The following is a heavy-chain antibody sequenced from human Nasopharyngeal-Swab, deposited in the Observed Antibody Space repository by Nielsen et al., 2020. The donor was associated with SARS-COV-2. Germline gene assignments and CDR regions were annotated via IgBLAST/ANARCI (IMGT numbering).Heavy chain of an antibody. D-gene: IGHD2-8*01. CDR2: IGTAGDT. Sequence: GESLEISCAASGFTFSSYDMHWVRQAKGKGLEWVSTIGTAGDTYYPGSVKGRFTISRENAKSSLYLQMNSLRAGDTAVYYCARDKWADAFDIWGQGTTVTVSS. V-gene: IGHV3-13*04. CDR3: ARDKWADAFDI. J-gene: IGHJ3*02. CDR1: GFTFSSYD.